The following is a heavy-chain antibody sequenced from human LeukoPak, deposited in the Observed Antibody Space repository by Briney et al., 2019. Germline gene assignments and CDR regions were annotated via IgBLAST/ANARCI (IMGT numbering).Heavy chain of an antibody. CDR3: ASNSSGWYRDAFDI. V-gene: IGHV3-33*01. J-gene: IGHJ3*02. CDR2: IWYDGSNK. D-gene: IGHD6-19*01. Sequence: GRPLRLSCAASGFTFSSYGMHWVRQAPGKGLEWVAVIWYDGSNKYYADSVKGRFTISRDNSKNTLYLQMNSLRAEDTAVYYCASNSSGWYRDAFDIWGQGTMVTVSS. CDR1: GFTFSSYG.